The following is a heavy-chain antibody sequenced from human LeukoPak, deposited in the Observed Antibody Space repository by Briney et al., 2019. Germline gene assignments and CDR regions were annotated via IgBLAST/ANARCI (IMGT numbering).Heavy chain of an antibody. J-gene: IGHJ4*02. CDR1: GGSISSGDYY. CDR2: IYYSGST. CDR3: ARHPQLDY. V-gene: IGHV4-30-4*01. Sequence: PSQTLSLTCTVSGGSISSGDYYWRWIRQPPGKGLEWIGHIYYSGSTYYNPSLKSRFTTSVDTSKNQFSLKLSSVTAADTAVYYCARHPQLDYWGQGTLVTVSS.